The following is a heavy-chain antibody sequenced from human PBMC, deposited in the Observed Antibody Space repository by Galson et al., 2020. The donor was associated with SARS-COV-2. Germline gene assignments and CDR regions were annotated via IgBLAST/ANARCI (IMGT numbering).Heavy chain of an antibody. CDR3: AKLNLYSGYDSADF. Sequence: GGSLRLSCAASGFTFSSYAMSWVRQAPGKGLEWVSTISGSGGSTYYADSVKGRFTISRDNSKNTLYLQMNSLRAEDTAVYYCAKLNLYSGYDSADFWGQGTLVTVSS. J-gene: IGHJ4*02. CDR2: ISGSGGST. V-gene: IGHV3-23*01. D-gene: IGHD5-12*01. CDR1: GFTFSSYA.